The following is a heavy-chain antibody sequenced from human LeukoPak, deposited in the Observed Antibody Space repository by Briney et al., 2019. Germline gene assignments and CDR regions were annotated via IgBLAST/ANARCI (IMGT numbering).Heavy chain of an antibody. J-gene: IGHJ4*02. CDR1: GFTFSDSY. CDR3: ARGSRTFELGDDY. Sequence: AGGSLRLSCAASGFTFSDSYMSWIRQAPGKGLEWVSYISSSSSDTNYADSVKGRFTISRDNAKNSLYLQMNSLRAEDTAVYYCARGSRTFELGDDYWGQGTLVTVSS. D-gene: IGHD6-6*01. V-gene: IGHV3-11*06. CDR2: ISSSSSDT.